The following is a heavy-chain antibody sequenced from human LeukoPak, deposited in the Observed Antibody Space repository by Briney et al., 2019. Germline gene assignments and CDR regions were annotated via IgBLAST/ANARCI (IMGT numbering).Heavy chain of an antibody. Sequence: GGSLRLSCAASGFTFSSYAMSWVRQAPGKGLGWVSAISGSGGSTYYADSVKGRFTISRDNSKNTLYLQMNSLRAEDTAVYYCARGVTRYCSSTSCYYFDYWGQGTLVTVSS. D-gene: IGHD2-2*01. CDR3: ARGVTRYCSSTSCYYFDY. CDR2: ISGSGGST. CDR1: GFTFSSYA. V-gene: IGHV3-23*01. J-gene: IGHJ4*02.